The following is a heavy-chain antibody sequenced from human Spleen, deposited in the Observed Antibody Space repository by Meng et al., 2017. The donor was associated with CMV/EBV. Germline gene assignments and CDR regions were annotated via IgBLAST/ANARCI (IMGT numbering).Heavy chain of an antibody. Sequence: SETLSLTCTVSGGTVSSGSYYWSWIRQPPGKGLEWIGYIYFSGSTNYNPSLKSRVTISVDTSKNTFSLKLSSVTASDTAVYYCASRYSSSWYQGGWFDPWGQGTLVTVSS. D-gene: IGHD6-13*01. CDR2: IYFSGST. J-gene: IGHJ5*02. CDR3: ASRYSSSWYQGGWFDP. CDR1: GGTVSSGSYY. V-gene: IGHV4-61*01.